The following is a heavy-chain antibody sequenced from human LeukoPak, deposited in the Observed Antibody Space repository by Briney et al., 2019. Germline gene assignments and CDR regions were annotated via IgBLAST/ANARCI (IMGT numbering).Heavy chain of an antibody. J-gene: IGHJ4*02. CDR2: ISYDGSNK. Sequence: GRSLRLSCAASGFTFSSYAMHWGRQAPGKGREWVAVISYDGSNKYYADSVKGRFTISRDNSKNTLYLQMNSLRAEDTAVYYCAGGNQWELLLPEDYWSQGTLVTVSS. V-gene: IGHV3-30-3*01. D-gene: IGHD1-26*01. CDR1: GFTFSSYA. CDR3: AGGNQWELLLPEDY.